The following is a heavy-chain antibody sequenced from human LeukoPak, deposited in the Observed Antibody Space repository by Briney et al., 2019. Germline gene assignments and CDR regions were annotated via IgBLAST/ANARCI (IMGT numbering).Heavy chain of an antibody. Sequence: GAPLKISCEAFGSSFMSYWIGWVRQMPGKGLEWVGIIYPGDSNTRYSPSFQGQVTISADKSISTAYLQWNSLKASDTAMYYCARLVGYGYGQYWGRGTLVTVSS. J-gene: IGHJ4*02. CDR2: IYPGDSNT. D-gene: IGHD5-18*01. V-gene: IGHV5-51*01. CDR1: GSSFMSYW. CDR3: ARLVGYGYGQY.